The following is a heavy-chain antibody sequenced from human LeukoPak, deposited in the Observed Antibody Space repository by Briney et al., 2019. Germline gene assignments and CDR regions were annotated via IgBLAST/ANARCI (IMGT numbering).Heavy chain of an antibody. CDR1: GYTFNGYY. V-gene: IGHV1-2*02. Sequence: ASVKVSCKTSGYTFNGYYMHWVRQAPGQGLEWMGWINPNSGGTNYAQKFQGRVTMTRDTSISTAYMELSRLRSDDTAVYCCARSTMVRRVDYWGQGTLVTVSS. J-gene: IGHJ4*02. CDR2: INPNSGGT. CDR3: ARSTMVRRVDY. D-gene: IGHD3-10*01.